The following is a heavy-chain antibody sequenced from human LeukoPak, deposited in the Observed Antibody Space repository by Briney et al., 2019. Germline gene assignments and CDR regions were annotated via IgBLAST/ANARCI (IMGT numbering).Heavy chain of an antibody. J-gene: IGHJ4*02. CDR3: ARHYDLWSGYNY. V-gene: IGHV4-4*02. CDR1: GGSIKSNYW. Sequence: SETLSLTCAVSGGSIKSNYWWTWVRQSPGKGLEWIGEIYHTGSVNYNLSLESRVTISRDRSKNQFSLMLRSVTAADTAVYYCARHYDLWSGYNYWGQGLLVTVSS. D-gene: IGHD3-3*01. CDR2: IYHTGSV.